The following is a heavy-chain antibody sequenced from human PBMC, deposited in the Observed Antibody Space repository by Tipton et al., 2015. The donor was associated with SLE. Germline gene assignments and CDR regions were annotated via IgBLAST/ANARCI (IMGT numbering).Heavy chain of an antibody. J-gene: IGHJ6*02. CDR3: AKSPDAIPSDNYYYGMDV. Sequence: SLRLSCAASGFHFSTYGIHWVRQAPGKGLEWVAFIRYNGNDKYYADSVKGRFTISRDNSKNTLYLQMSSLRAEDSALYFCAKSPDAIPSDNYYYGMDVWGHGTTVTVSS. D-gene: IGHD2-21*01. V-gene: IGHV3-30*02. CDR1: GFHFSTYG. CDR2: IRYNGNDK.